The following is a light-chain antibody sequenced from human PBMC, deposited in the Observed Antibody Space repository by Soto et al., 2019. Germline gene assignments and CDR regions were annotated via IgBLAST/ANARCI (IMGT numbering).Light chain of an antibody. CDR2: DAS. J-gene: IGKJ1*01. CDR3: QQYNSYLWT. CDR1: QSINTW. Sequence: DIQMTQSPSTLSASVGDRVTITCRASQSINTWLAWYQQKPGKAPKVLIYDASSLESGVPSRFSGSGSGTEFTLTISSLQPDDFATYYCQQYNSYLWTFGQGTKVDIK. V-gene: IGKV1-5*01.